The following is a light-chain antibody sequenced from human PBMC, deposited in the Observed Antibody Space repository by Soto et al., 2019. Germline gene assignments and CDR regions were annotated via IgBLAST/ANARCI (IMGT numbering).Light chain of an antibody. V-gene: IGLV2-14*03. CDR1: SSDLGDYDA. CDR3: SSYTRSNTLVV. J-gene: IGLJ2*01. Sequence: QSVLTQPASVSGSPGQSITISCTGTSSDLGDYDAVSWYQQYPGKAPKLMIYDVITRPSGVSNRFSGSQSGNTASLTISGLQAEDEADYYCSSYTRSNTLVVFGGGTKLTVL. CDR2: DVI.